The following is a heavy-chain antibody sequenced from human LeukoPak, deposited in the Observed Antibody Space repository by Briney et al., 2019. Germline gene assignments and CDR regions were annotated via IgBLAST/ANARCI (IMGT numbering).Heavy chain of an antibody. D-gene: IGHD3-3*01. CDR2: IIPILGIA. CDR1: GGTFTSYA. J-gene: IGHJ5*02. Sequence: SVKVSCKASGGTFTSYAISWVRQAPGQGLEWMGRIIPILGIANYAQKFQGRVTITADKSTSTAYMELSSLRSEDTAVYYCARESGFWSGYYKWFDPWGQGTLVTVSS. CDR3: ARESGFWSGYYKWFDP. V-gene: IGHV1-69*04.